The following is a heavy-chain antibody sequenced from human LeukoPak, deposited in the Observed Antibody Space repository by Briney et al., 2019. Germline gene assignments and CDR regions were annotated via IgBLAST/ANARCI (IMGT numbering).Heavy chain of an antibody. V-gene: IGHV3-23*01. CDR3: ARSSRELGGYGPWELMPPFDD. Sequence: GGSLRLSCAASGFTLSSYAMSWVRQAPGKGLEWVSAISVSGNTYHADSVKGRFTISRDNAKNSLYLQMNSLRAEDTAVYYCARSSRELGGYGPWELMPPFDDWGQGTLVTVSS. D-gene: IGHD1-7*01. CDR2: ISVSGNT. J-gene: IGHJ4*02. CDR1: GFTLSSYA.